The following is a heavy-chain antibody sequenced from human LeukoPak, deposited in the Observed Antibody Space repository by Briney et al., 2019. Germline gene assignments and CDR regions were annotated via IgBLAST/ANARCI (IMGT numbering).Heavy chain of an antibody. V-gene: IGHV4-31*03. D-gene: IGHD5-24*01. CDR2: IHYTGST. CDR1: GGSISSGGYY. Sequence: NPSETLSLTCTVSGGSISSGGYYWSWIRQHPGKGLEWIGYIHYTGSTYYNASLKGRVTISVDTSKNQFSLKLSSVTAADPAVYYCARTYMASARFDPWGQGTLVTVSS. CDR3: ARTYMASARFDP. J-gene: IGHJ5*02.